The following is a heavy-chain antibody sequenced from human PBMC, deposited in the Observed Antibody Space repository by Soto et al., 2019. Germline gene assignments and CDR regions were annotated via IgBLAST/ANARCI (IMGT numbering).Heavy chain of an antibody. CDR1: GFTFNSFD. CDR2: ISHDGSNR. J-gene: IGHJ4*02. Sequence: QVQVVESGGGVVQPGRSLRLSCAASGFTFNSFDMHWVRQAPGRGLEWVAVISHDGSNRYNADSVKGRFTISRDNYKNTVFLEVNSLRHEDTDVYYCAKGMRGDGFWSGYQTQSHWGQGTLVTVSS. D-gene: IGHD3-3*01. V-gene: IGHV3-30*18. CDR3: AKGMRGDGFWSGYQTQSH.